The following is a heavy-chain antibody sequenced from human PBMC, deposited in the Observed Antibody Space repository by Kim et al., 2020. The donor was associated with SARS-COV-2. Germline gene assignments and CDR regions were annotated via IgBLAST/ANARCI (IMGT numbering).Heavy chain of an antibody. V-gene: IGHV5-51*01. CDR1: GYSFTSYW. J-gene: IGHJ5*02. CDR3: ARRRGFGELLSRHNWFDP. CDR2: IYPGDSDT. D-gene: IGHD3-10*01. Sequence: GESLKISCKGSGYSFTSYWIGWVRQMPGKGLEWMGIIYPGDSDTRYSPSFQGQVTISADKSISTAYLQWSSLKASDTAMYYCARRRGFGELLSRHNWFDPWGQGTLVTVSS.